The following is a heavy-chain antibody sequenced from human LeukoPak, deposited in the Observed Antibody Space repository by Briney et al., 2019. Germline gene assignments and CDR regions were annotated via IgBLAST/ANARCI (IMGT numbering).Heavy chain of an antibody. CDR1: GGSISSSSYY. CDR2: IYYSGST. D-gene: IGHD1/OR15-1a*01. V-gene: IGHV4-39*01. Sequence: PSETLSLTCTVSGGSISSSSYYWGWIRQPPGKGLEWIGSIYYSGSTYYNPSLKSRVTISVDTSKSQFSLKLSSVTAADTAVYYCARGLGNWNRPRGWFDPWGQGTLVTVSS. CDR3: ARGLGNWNRPRGWFDP. J-gene: IGHJ5*02.